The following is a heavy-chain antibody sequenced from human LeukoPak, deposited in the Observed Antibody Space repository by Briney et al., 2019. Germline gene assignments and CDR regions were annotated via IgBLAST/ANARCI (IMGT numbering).Heavy chain of an antibody. J-gene: IGHJ4*02. D-gene: IGHD2-2*01. CDR1: GFTFSRYA. Sequence: GGSLRLSCAASGFTFSRYAMHWVRQAPGMGLEYVSAITSNGGTTYYANSVKGRFTISRDNSKNTLYLQMGSLRVEDMAVYYCARGGIQHCSSTSCYDYWGQGTLVTVSS. V-gene: IGHV3-64*01. CDR2: ITSNGGTT. CDR3: ARGGIQHCSSTSCYDY.